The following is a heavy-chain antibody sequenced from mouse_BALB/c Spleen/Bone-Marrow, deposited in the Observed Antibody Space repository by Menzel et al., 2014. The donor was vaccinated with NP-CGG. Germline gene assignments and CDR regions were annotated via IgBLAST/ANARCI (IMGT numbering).Heavy chain of an antibody. CDR3: ARASYYYGSRYDY. D-gene: IGHD1-1*01. J-gene: IGHJ2*01. Sequence: QVQLKESGPGLVAPSQSLSITCTVSGFSLTSYGVHWARQPPGKGLEWLGVIGIGGSTNYNSALMSRLSISKDNSKSQVFLKMNSLQTDDTAMYYCARASYYYGSRYDYWGQGTTLTVSS. V-gene: IGHV2-9*02. CDR2: IGIGGST. CDR1: GFSLTSYG.